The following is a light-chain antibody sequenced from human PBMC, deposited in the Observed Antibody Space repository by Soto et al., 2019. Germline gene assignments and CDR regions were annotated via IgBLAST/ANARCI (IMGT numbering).Light chain of an antibody. CDR3: QQYAGAPFT. V-gene: IGKV3-20*01. CDR2: TAS. Sequence: EIVLTQSPGTLSLSPGERATLSCRASQSVTSNFLAWYQQKPGQTPRLLIYTASYRATGVPDRFSGSGSGTDFTLAISRLEPEDFAVYYCQQYAGAPFTFGPGTKVEIK. CDR1: QSVTSNF. J-gene: IGKJ3*01.